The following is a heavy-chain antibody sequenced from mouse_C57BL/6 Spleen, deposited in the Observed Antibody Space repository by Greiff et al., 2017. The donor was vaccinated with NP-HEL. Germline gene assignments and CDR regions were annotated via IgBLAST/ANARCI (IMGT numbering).Heavy chain of an antibody. D-gene: IGHD4-1*01. CDR1: GYTFTSYG. J-gene: IGHJ1*03. CDR3: ARWVTGTLYWYFDV. CDR2: IYPRSGNT. Sequence: QVQLQQSGAELARPGASVKLSCKASGYTFTSYGISWVKQRTGQGLEWIGEIYPRSGNTYYNEKFKGKATLTADKSSSTAYMELRSLTSEDSAVYFCARWVTGTLYWYFDVWGTGTTVTVSS. V-gene: IGHV1-81*01.